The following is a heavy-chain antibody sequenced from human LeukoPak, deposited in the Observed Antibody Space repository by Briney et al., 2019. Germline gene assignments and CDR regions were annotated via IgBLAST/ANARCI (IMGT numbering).Heavy chain of an antibody. CDR3: ARGTPSSSGWLYYGMDV. CDR1: GFTFSSYA. D-gene: IGHD6-19*01. V-gene: IGHV3-30-3*01. CDR2: ISYDGSNK. J-gene: IGHJ6*02. Sequence: GGSLRLPCAASGFTFSSYAMHWVRQAPGKGLEWVAVISYDGSNKYYADSVKGRFTISRDNSKNTLYLQMNSLRAEDTAVYYCARGTPSSSGWLYYGMDVWGQGTTVTVSS.